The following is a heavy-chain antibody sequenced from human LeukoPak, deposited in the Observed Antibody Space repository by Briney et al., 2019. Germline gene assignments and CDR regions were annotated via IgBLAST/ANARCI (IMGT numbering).Heavy chain of an antibody. CDR1: GGSISSSSYY. CDR2: IYYSGST. D-gene: IGHD6-13*01. CDR3: ASLSIEAAGFDY. Sequence: SETLSLTCTVSGGSISSSSYYWGWIRQPPGKGLEWIGSIYYSGSTYSNPSLKSRITISVDTSKNQFSLKLSSVTAVDTAVYYCASLSIEAAGFDYWGQGSLVTVSS. V-gene: IGHV4-39*07. J-gene: IGHJ4*02.